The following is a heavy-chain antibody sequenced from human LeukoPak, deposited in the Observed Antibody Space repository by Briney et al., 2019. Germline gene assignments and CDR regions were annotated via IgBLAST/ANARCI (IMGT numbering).Heavy chain of an antibody. CDR1: GGSFSGYY. CDR2: INHSGST. Sequence: KPSETLSLTCAVYGGSFSGYYWSWIRQPPGKGLEWIGEINHSGSTNYNPSLKSRVTISVDTSKNQFSLKPSSVTAADTAVYYCARGGVEPAAFDYWGQGTLVTVSS. CDR3: ARGGVEPAAFDY. V-gene: IGHV4-34*01. D-gene: IGHD2-2*01. J-gene: IGHJ4*02.